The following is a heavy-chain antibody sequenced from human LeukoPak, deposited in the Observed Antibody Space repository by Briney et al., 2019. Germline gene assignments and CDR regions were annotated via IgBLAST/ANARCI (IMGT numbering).Heavy chain of an antibody. D-gene: IGHD3-3*01. CDR1: GYSISSGYY. CDR3: ASSAWSGYYLQFDY. CDR2: IYHSGST. J-gene: IGHJ4*02. V-gene: IGHV4-38-2*01. Sequence: PSETLSLTCAASGYSISSGYYWGWTRQPPGKGLEWIGSIYHSGSTYYNPSLKSRVTISVDTSKNQFSLKLSSVTAADTAVYYCASSAWSGYYLQFDYWGQGTLVTVSS.